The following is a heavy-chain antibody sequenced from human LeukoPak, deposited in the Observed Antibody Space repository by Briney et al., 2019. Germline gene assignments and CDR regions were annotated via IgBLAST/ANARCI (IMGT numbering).Heavy chain of an antibody. V-gene: IGHV4-4*02. CDR1: GDSINSLDL. D-gene: IGHD3-22*01. CDR3: AGLVGRYSSGLYYYYFDY. Sequence: SGTLSLTCTVSGDSINSLDLWSWVRQPPGKGLEWIGEMYLSGTTHSNPSVKSRVTISIDKSKNQFFLNLSSVTAADTAVYYCAGLVGRYSSGLYYYYFDYWGQGTLVTVCS. CDR2: MYLSGTT. J-gene: IGHJ4*02.